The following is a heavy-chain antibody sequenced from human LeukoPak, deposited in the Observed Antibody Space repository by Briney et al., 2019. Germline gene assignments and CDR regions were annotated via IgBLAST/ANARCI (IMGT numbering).Heavy chain of an antibody. D-gene: IGHD3-16*02. CDR2: ISAYNDNT. CDR1: GYTFTSYD. V-gene: IGHV1-18*01. J-gene: IGHJ5*02. Sequence: ASVKVSCKASGYTFTSYDISWVRQAPGQGLEWMGWISAYNDNTNYAQKFQGRVTMTTDTSTSTAYMELRSLRSDDTAVYYCARAPRSYNWFDPWGQGTLVTVSS. CDR3: ARAPRSYNWFDP.